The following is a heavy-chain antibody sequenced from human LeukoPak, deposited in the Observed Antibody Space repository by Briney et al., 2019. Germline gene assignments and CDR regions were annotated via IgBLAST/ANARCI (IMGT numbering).Heavy chain of an antibody. Sequence: ASVKVSCKASGYTFTSYAMNWVRQAPGQGLEWMGWINTNTGNPTYAQGFTGRFVFSLDTSVSTAYLQISSLKAEDTAVYYCARGEVSDYVWGSYRWYAFDIWGQGTMVTVSS. V-gene: IGHV7-4-1*02. CDR1: GYTFTSYA. CDR2: INTNTGNP. D-gene: IGHD3-16*02. CDR3: ARGEVSDYVWGSYRWYAFDI. J-gene: IGHJ3*02.